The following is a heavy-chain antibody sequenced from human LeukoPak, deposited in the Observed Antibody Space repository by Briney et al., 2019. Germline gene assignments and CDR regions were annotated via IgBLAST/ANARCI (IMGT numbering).Heavy chain of an antibody. CDR2: IYPGDSDT. J-gene: IGHJ3*02. V-gene: IGHV5-51*01. CDR1: GYSFTTYW. D-gene: IGHD5-18*01. CDR3: ARPGEEGTAMGLRAFDI. Sequence: GESLKVSCKGSGYSFTTYWIGWVRQMPGKGLEWMGIIYPGDSDTRYSPSFQGQVTISADKSISTAYLQWSSLKASDTAMYYCARPGEEGTAMGLRAFDIWGQGTMVTVSS.